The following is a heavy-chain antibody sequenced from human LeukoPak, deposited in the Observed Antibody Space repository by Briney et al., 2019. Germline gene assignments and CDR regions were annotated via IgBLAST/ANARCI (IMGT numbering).Heavy chain of an antibody. Sequence: PGGSLRLSCAASGFIVSCNYMTWVRQAPGEGLEWVSVIHNDGSTYYTDSVKGRFTISRDNSKNTLYLQMNSLRVEDTAVYYRAALARDYWGQGTLVTVSS. CDR1: GFIVSCNY. D-gene: IGHD3-3*02. J-gene: IGHJ4*02. CDR2: IHNDGST. CDR3: AALARDY. V-gene: IGHV3-53*01.